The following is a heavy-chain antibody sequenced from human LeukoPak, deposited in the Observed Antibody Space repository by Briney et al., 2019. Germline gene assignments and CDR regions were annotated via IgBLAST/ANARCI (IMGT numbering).Heavy chain of an antibody. D-gene: IGHD3-3*01. Sequence: SETLSLTCTVSGGSIRSYYWSWIRKPPGKGLEWIGYINYSGSTKYNPSLKSRVTISVDKSKNQFSLKVNSVTAADTAVYYCARASPYDNWSGYWFDPWGQGTLVTVSS. CDR1: GGSIRSYY. V-gene: IGHV4-59*01. CDR3: ARASPYDNWSGYWFDP. J-gene: IGHJ5*02. CDR2: INYSGST.